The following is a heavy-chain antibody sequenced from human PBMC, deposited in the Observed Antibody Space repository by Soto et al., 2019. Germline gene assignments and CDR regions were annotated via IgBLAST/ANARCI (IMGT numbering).Heavy chain of an antibody. Sequence: SVKVSCKASGGIFSSYAISWVRQAPGQGLEWMGGNIPRLETAKYAQKFQGRDTITADESTSTAYMELSSLRSEDTAVYYFARGIYGSGSYYTTPNYYYDGMDVWGQGTTVTVS. V-gene: IGHV1-69*13. D-gene: IGHD3-10*01. CDR3: ARGIYGSGSYYTTPNYYYDGMDV. J-gene: IGHJ6*02. CDR1: GGIFSSYA. CDR2: NIPRLETA.